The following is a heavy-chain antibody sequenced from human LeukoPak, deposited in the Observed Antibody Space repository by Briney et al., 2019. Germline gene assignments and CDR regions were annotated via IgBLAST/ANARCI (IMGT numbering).Heavy chain of an antibody. CDR2: FDPEDGET. D-gene: IGHD3-9*01. Sequence: GASVKVSCKVSGYTLTELSMHWVRQAPGKGLEWMGGFDPEDGETIYAQKFQGRVTMTEDTSTDTAYMELSSLRSEDTAVYYCATGVLRYFDWFRNYFDYWGQGTLVTVSS. J-gene: IGHJ4*02. CDR3: ATGVLRYFDWFRNYFDY. CDR1: GYTLTELS. V-gene: IGHV1-24*01.